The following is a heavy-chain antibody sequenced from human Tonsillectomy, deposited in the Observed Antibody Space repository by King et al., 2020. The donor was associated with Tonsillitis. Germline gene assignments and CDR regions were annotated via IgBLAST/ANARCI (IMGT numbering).Heavy chain of an antibody. CDR1: GYTFSSHW. Sequence: VQLVESGAEVKKPGESLKISCKGSGYTFSSHWIGWVRHMPRKGLEWMGIIYPGDSDTKYSPSFQGQVTMSADKSINSAYLQWSSLKASDSATYYCARRGLCSGGSCFDFWGQGTLVTVSS. J-gene: IGHJ4*02. D-gene: IGHD2-15*01. CDR2: IYPGDSDT. CDR3: ARRGLCSGGSCFDF. V-gene: IGHV5-51*01.